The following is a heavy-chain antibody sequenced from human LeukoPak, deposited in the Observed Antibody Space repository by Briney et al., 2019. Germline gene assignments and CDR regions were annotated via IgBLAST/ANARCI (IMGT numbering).Heavy chain of an antibody. D-gene: IGHD1-26*01. CDR1: GYTFTTYG. CDR2: ISAYNGNT. J-gene: IGHJ4*02. Sequence: ASVKVSCKASGYTFTTYGISWVRQAPGQGLEWMGWISAYNGNTNYAQKLQGRVTMTTDTSTSTAYMELRSLRSDDTAVYYCASFSGSYDRWYFDYWGRGTLVTVSS. CDR3: ASFSGSYDRWYFDY. V-gene: IGHV1-18*01.